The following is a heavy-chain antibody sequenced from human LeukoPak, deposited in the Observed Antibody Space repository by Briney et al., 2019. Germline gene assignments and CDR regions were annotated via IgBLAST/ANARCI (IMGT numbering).Heavy chain of an antibody. D-gene: IGHD2-2*01. CDR3: ARPRRYCSSTSCPTAFDI. Sequence: SETLSLTCAVYGGSFSGYYWSWIRQPPGKGLEWIGEINHSGSTNYNPSLKSRVTISVDTSKNQFSLKLSSVTAADTAVYYCARPRRYCSSTSCPTAFDIWGQGTMVTVSS. CDR2: INHSGST. CDR1: GGSFSGYY. J-gene: IGHJ3*02. V-gene: IGHV4-34*01.